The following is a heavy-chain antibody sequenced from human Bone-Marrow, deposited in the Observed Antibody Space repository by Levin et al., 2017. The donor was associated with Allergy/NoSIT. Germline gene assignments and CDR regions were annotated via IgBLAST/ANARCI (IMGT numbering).Heavy chain of an antibody. CDR3: ARGGIVVVTAYPGAEYFQH. J-gene: IGHJ1*01. V-gene: IGHV4-61*01. Sequence: PSQTLSLTCTVSGGSVSSGSYYWSWIRQPPGKGLEWIGYIYYSGSTNYNPSLKSRVTISVDTSKNQFSLKLSSVTAADTAVYYCARGGIVVVTAYPGAEYFQHWGQGTLVTVSS. CDR2: IYYSGST. CDR1: GGSVSSGSYY. D-gene: IGHD2-21*02.